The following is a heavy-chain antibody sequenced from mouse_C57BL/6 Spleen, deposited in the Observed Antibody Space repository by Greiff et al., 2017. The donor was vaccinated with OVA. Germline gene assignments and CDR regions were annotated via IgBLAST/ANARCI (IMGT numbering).Heavy chain of an antibody. J-gene: IGHJ3*01. CDR1: GYAFSSSW. CDR3: ARVPDSSGYWFAY. V-gene: IGHV1-82*01. CDR2: IYPGAGDT. D-gene: IGHD3-2*02. Sequence: QVQLKESGPELVKPGASVKISCKASGYAFSSSWMNWVKQRPGQGLEWIGRIYPGAGDTNYNGKFKGKATLTADKSSSTAYMQLSSLTSEDSAVCFCARVPDSSGYWFAYWGQGTLVTVSA.